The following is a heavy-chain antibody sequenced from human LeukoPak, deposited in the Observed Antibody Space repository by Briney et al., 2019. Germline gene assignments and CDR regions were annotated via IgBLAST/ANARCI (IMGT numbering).Heavy chain of an antibody. J-gene: IGHJ4*02. Sequence: GASLRLSCAASGVTFSHFGMHWVRQAPGKGLEWVALISNDGGTKYYVDSVKGRFTVSRDNAKNSLYLQMNSLRDEDTAVYYCARGRQLWLADYWGQGTLVTVSS. CDR1: GVTFSHFG. D-gene: IGHD5-18*01. V-gene: IGHV3-30*03. CDR3: ARGRQLWLADY. CDR2: ISNDGGTK.